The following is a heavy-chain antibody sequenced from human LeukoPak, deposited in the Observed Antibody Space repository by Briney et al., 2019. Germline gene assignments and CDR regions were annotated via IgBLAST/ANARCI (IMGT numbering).Heavy chain of an antibody. J-gene: IGHJ3*02. D-gene: IGHD5-18*01. CDR2: INHSGST. Sequence: SETLSLTCAVYGGSFSGYYWTWIRHPPGKGLEWIGEINHSGSTNYNPSLKSRVTISVDTSKNQFSLKLSSVTAADTAVYYCARDGGVDMGYSYGSFGAFDIWGQGTKVTVSS. V-gene: IGHV4-34*01. CDR3: ARDGGVDMGYSYGSFGAFDI. CDR1: GGSFSGYY.